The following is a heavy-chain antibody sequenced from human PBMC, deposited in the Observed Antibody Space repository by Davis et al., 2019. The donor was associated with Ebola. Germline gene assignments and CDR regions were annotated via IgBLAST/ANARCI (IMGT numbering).Heavy chain of an antibody. CDR2: IKQDGSEK. CDR3: ARDVFPSITIFGVVRRTAEQFPYYYGMDV. D-gene: IGHD3-3*01. CDR1: GFTFSSYW. Sequence: PGGSLRLSCAASGFTFSSYWMSWVRQAPGKGLEWVANIKQDGSEKYYVDSVKGRFTISRDNAKNSLYLQMNSLRAEDTAVYYCARDVFPSITIFGVVRRTAEQFPYYYGMDVWGQGTTVTVSS. J-gene: IGHJ6*02. V-gene: IGHV3-7*01.